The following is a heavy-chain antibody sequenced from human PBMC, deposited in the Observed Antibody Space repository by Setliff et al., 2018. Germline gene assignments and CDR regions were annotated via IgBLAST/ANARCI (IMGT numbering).Heavy chain of an antibody. J-gene: IGHJ4*02. CDR3: VKDRVNDGVWDFDS. CDR2: VIQVGNG. D-gene: IGHD4-17*01. Sequence: SCAASGFTFRDYSMAWVRQAPGKGLEWVAGVIQVGNGYYADSMKGRSVISRDNSRNSCFLQLNNLRPEDTATYYCVKDRVNDGVWDFDSWGQGIVVTVSS. V-gene: IGHV3-23*01. CDR1: GFTFRDYS.